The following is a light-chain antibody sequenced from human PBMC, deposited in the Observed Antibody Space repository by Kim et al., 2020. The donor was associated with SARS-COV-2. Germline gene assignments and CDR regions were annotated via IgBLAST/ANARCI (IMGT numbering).Light chain of an antibody. CDR1: NSNSGAGYD. V-gene: IGLV1-40*01. J-gene: IGLJ3*02. CDR2: ANT. Sequence: QGVTISRTGSNSNSGAGYDVHWYQQLPGTAPKLLIYANTTRPSGVPGRFSAFKSGTSSSLAITGLQSVDEANYYCQSYDTSLSAWVFGGGTQLTVL. CDR3: QSYDTSLSAWV.